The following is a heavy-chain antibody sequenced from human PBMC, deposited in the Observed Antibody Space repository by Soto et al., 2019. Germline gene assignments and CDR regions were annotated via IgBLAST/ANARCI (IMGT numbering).Heavy chain of an antibody. Sequence: PGGSLRLSCAASGFTFSSYAMSWVRQAPGKGLEWVSTVTGNGGNTYYADSVKGRFIISRDNSKNTLYLQMNSLRADDTALYYCAKAPCSGGSCYPDYWGQGTLVTV. CDR2: VTGNGGNT. V-gene: IGHV3-23*01. CDR3: AKAPCSGGSCYPDY. D-gene: IGHD2-15*01. CDR1: GFTFSSYA. J-gene: IGHJ4*02.